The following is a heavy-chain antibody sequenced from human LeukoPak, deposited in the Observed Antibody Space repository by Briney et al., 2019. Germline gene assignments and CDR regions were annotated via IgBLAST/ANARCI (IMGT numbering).Heavy chain of an antibody. Sequence: GRSLRLSCAASGFTFSSYEMNWGRQAPGKGLGWVSYISSSGSTIYYADSVKGRFTISRDNAKNSLYLQMNSLRAEDTAVYYCARAVAEWFDPWGQGTLVTVSS. CDR3: ARAVAEWFDP. CDR2: ISSSGSTI. CDR1: GFTFSSYE. V-gene: IGHV3-48*03. D-gene: IGHD6-19*01. J-gene: IGHJ5*02.